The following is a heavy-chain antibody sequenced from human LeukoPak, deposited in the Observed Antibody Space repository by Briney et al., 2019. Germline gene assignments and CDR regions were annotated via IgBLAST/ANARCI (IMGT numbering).Heavy chain of an antibody. CDR2: IYSGGST. D-gene: IGHD2-15*01. Sequence: GGSLTLSCAASGFTVSSNYMSWVRQAAGKGLEWVAVIYSGGSTYYADSLKGRFTISRDNSKNTLYLQMSSLRAEDTAVYYCASNTDKYCSGGSCYSCFYYYYYGMDVWGQGTTVTVSS. J-gene: IGHJ6*02. V-gene: IGHV3-66*01. CDR1: GFTVSSNY. CDR3: ASNTDKYCSGGSCYSCFYYYYYGMDV.